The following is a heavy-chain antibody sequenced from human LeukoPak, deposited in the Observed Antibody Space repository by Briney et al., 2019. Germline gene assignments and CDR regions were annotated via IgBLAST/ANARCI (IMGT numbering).Heavy chain of an antibody. CDR2: IYYSGST. V-gene: IGHV4-39*01. J-gene: IGHJ4*02. CDR1: RGSISGSSYY. D-gene: IGHD2-15*01. Sequence: PSETLSLTCTVSRGSISGSSYYWGWLRQPPGKGLEWIGSIYYSGSTHYNPSLKSRVTISVNTSKNQFSLKVSSVTAADTAVYYCARIGWPWGQGTLVTVSP. CDR3: ARIGWP.